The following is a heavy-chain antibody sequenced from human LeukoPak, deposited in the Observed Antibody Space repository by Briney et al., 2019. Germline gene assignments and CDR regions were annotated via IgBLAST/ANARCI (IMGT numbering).Heavy chain of an antibody. CDR1: GGSISSYY. Sequence: SETLSLTCTVSGGSISSYYWSWIRQPAGKGLEWIGRIYTSGSTNYNPSLKSRVTMSVDTSKNQFSLKLSSVTAADTAVYYCARDLGVVPAAIHYYMDVWGKGTRSPSP. CDR3: ARDLGVVPAAIHYYMDV. J-gene: IGHJ6*03. CDR2: IYTSGST. D-gene: IGHD2-2*01. V-gene: IGHV4-4*07.